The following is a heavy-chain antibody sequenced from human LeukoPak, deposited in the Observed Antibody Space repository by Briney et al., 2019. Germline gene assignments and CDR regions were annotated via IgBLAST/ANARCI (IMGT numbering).Heavy chain of an antibody. CDR3: ARVETYYYGSGSYYYFDY. CDR2: IYYSGST. D-gene: IGHD3-10*01. V-gene: IGHV4-59*01. CDR1: GGSISSYY. Sequence: SETLSLTCTVSGGSISSYYWSWIRQPPGKGLEWIGYIYYSGSTNYNPSLKSRVTISVDTSKNQFSLKLSSVTAADTAVYYCARVETYYYGSGSYYYFDYWGQGTLVTVSS. J-gene: IGHJ4*02.